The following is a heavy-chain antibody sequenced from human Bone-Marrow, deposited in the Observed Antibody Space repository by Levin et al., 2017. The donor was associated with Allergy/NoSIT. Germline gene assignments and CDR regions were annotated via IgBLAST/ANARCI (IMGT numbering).Heavy chain of an antibody. V-gene: IGHV3-20*04. CDR3: ARRAAATVDWYFDL. CDR2: LNWNGAAA. D-gene: IGHD1-1*01. Sequence: GESLKISCIGSGFKFEDYGVAWVRQVPQKGLEWVSGLNWNGAAAGSADSVKGRFSISRDNAKKTVFLQMSSLRAEDTGLYYCARRAAATVDWYFDLWGRGTLVTVSS. CDR1: GFKFEDYG. J-gene: IGHJ2*01.